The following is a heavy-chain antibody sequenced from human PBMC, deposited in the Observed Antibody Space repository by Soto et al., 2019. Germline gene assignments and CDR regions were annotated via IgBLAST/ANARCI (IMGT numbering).Heavy chain of an antibody. J-gene: IGHJ4*02. D-gene: IGHD3-9*01. CDR3: TQDGGSRDWLTVN. CDR1: GFTFTSYA. V-gene: IGHV3-23*01. Sequence: EVQLLESGGDLVQPGGSLRLSCAASGFTFTSYAMSWIRQAPGKGLEWVAAITGGGENTYYADSVKGRFTNSRDNSKNTLYLQMNSLRAEDTAFYYCTQDGGSRDWLTVNWGQGTLVTVSS. CDR2: ITGGGENT.